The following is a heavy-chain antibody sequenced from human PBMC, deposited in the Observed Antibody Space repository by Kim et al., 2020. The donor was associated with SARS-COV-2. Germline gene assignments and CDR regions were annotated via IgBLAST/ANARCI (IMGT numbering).Heavy chain of an antibody. D-gene: IGHD6-13*01. CDR1: GFTFDDYA. CDR3: AKAPYSSSSWYFSEYFQH. J-gene: IGHJ1*01. V-gene: IGHV3-9*01. CDR2: ISWNSGSI. Sequence: GGSLRLSCAASGFTFDDYAMHWVRQAPGKGLEWVSGISWNSGSIGYADSVKGRFTISRDNAKNSLYLQMNSLRAEDTALYYCAKAPYSSSSWYFSEYFQHWGQGTLVTVSS.